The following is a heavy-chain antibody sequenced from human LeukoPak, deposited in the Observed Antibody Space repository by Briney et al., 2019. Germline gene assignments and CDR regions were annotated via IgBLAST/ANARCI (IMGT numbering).Heavy chain of an antibody. Sequence: GGSLRLTCAISGFTFSDYGMIWVRQAPGKGLEWVSYITRSSALHYADSVKGRFTISRDNAKNSLFLQMSSLRDEDTAVYYCARRERQSGNYYYFDYWGQGTLVTVSS. CDR3: ARRERQSGNYYYFDY. J-gene: IGHJ4*02. CDR1: GFTFSDYG. D-gene: IGHD1-26*01. V-gene: IGHV3-48*02. CDR2: ITRSSAL.